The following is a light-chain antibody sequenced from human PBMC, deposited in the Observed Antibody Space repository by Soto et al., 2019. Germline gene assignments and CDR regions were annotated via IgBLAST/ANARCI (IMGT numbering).Light chain of an antibody. CDR2: GNN. V-gene: IGLV1-40*01. CDR3: QSYDRSLTAVL. Sequence: QSVLTQPPSVSGAPGQRVTISCTGSGFNIWSNYDVHWYQHLPGTAPKLLIYGNNNRPSGVPDRFSGSKSGFSASLAITGLQAEDEADYYGQSYDRSLTAVLFGTGTKVTVL. J-gene: IGLJ1*01. CDR1: GFNIWSNYD.